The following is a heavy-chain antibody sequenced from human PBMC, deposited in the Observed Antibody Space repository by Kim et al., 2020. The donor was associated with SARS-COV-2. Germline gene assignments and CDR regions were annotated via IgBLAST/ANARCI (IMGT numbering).Heavy chain of an antibody. J-gene: IGHJ3*02. D-gene: IGHD3-9*01. CDR3: ARAHQYYDILTGYFGPHGFDI. CDR2: IYHSGST. Sequence: SETLSLTCTVAGYSIGTGYYWGWIRQPPGKGLEWIGSIYHSGSTYYNPSLKSRVTISVDTSKNQFSLNLSSVTAADTALYYCARAHQYYDILTGYFGPHGFDIWGQGTMVTVSS. V-gene: IGHV4-38-2*02. CDR1: GYSIGTGYY.